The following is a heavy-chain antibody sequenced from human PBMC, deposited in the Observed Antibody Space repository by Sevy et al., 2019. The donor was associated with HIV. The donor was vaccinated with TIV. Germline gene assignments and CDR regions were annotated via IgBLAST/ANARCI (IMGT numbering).Heavy chain of an antibody. J-gene: IGHJ5*02. CDR2: IIPIFGTA. CDR1: GGTFSSYA. V-gene: IGHV1-69*06. CDR3: ARDPGGVAATGCFDP. Sequence: ASVKVSCKASGGTFSSYAISWVRQAPGQGLEWMGGIIPIFGTANYAQKFQGRVTITANKSTCTAYMELSSLRSEDTAVYYCARDPGGVAATGCFDPWGQGTLVTVSS. D-gene: IGHD2-15*01.